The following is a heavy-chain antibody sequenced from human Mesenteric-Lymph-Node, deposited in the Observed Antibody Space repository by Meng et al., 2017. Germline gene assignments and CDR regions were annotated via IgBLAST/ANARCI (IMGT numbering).Heavy chain of an antibody. Sequence: SETLSLTCAVSGGSISSSNWWSWVRQPPGKGLEWIGEIYHSGSTNYNPSLKSRVTISVDKSKNQLSLKLSSVTAADTAVYYCARDQDSSGWYYYYYGMDVWGQGTTVTVSS. J-gene: IGHJ6*02. V-gene: IGHV4-4*02. CDR2: IYHSGST. D-gene: IGHD6-19*01. CDR1: GGSISSSNW. CDR3: ARDQDSSGWYYYYYGMDV.